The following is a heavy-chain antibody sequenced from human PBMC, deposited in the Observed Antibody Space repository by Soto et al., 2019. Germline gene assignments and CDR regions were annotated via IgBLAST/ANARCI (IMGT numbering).Heavy chain of an antibody. J-gene: IGHJ4*02. CDR2: ISYDGSNK. CDR3: AKDMADDYVWGSYRYTLHY. CDR1: GFTFSSYG. D-gene: IGHD3-16*02. V-gene: IGHV3-30*18. Sequence: GGSLRLSCAASGFTFSSYGMHWVRQAPGKGLEWVAVISYDGSNKYYADSVKGRFTISRDNSKNTLYLQMNSLRAEDTAVYYCAKDMADDYVWGSYRYTLHYWGQGTLVTVSS.